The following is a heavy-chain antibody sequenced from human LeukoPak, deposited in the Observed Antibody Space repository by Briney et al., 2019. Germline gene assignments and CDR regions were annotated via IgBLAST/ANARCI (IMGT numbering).Heavy chain of an antibody. CDR1: GGSISSYY. V-gene: IGHV4-59*08. Sequence: SETLSLTCTVSGGSISSYYWSWMRQPPGKGLEGMGYICYSGSTNYTPSLKSRVTISVDTSKNQFSLKLSSVTAADTAVYYCARHPHDYYDSSGGYYYGMDVWGQGTKVTVSS. CDR2: ICYSGST. CDR3: ARHPHDYYDSSGGYYYGMDV. J-gene: IGHJ6*02. D-gene: IGHD3-22*01.